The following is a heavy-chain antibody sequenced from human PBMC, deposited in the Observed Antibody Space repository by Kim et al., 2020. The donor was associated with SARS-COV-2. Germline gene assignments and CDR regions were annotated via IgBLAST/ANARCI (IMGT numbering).Heavy chain of an antibody. CDR3: ARDGPVAAAGAPRLFQH. J-gene: IGHJ1*01. D-gene: IGHD6-13*01. V-gene: IGHV3-53*01. CDR1: GFTVSSNY. CDR2: IYSGGST. Sequence: GGSLRLSCAASGFTVSSNYMSWVRQAPGKGLEWVSVIYSGGSTYYADSVKGRFTISRDNSKNTLYLQMNSLRAEDTAVYYCARDGPVAAAGAPRLFQHWGQGTLVTVSS.